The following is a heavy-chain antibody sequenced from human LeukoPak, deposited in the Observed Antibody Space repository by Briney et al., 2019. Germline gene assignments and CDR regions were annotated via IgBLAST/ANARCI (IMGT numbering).Heavy chain of an antibody. CDR2: IRYDGSNE. CDR1: GFTFSNYG. CDR3: ASDYLGRQLTLGP. Sequence: PGGSLRLSCAASGFTFSNYGLHWVRQAPGKGLEWVALIRYDGSNEYYAESVKGRFTISRDSSKNTLYLQMNSLRAEDTAVYYCASDYLGRQLTLGPWGQGALVTVSS. J-gene: IGHJ5*02. D-gene: IGHD1-1*01. V-gene: IGHV3-30*02.